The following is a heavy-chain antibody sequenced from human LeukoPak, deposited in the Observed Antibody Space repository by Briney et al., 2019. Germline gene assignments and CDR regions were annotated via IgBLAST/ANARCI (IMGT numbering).Heavy chain of an antibody. V-gene: IGHV3-23*01. CDR3: ATIGVRGYSYPIDY. CDR2: ITGSGGNT. Sequence: PGGSLRLSCAASGFTFSSYSMNWVRQAPGKGLEWVSAITGSGGNTYYADSVRGRFTISRDNSKNTLLLQMNTLRAEDTAVYYCATIGVRGYSYPIDYWGQGTLVTVSS. D-gene: IGHD5-18*01. J-gene: IGHJ4*02. CDR1: GFTFSSYS.